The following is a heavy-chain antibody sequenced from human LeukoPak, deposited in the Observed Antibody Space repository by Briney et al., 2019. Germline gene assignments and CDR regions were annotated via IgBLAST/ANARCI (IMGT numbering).Heavy chain of an antibody. D-gene: IGHD4-17*01. CDR2: ISGDGGST. J-gene: IGHJ4*02. CDR1: GFTFDDYA. Sequence: GGSLRLSCAASGFTFDDYAMHWVRQAPGKGLEWVSLISGDGGSTYYADSVKGRFTISRDNSKNSLYLQMNSLRTEDTALYYCAKARVGTTVTGRLDYWGQGTLVTVSS. V-gene: IGHV3-43*02. CDR3: AKARVGTTVTGRLDY.